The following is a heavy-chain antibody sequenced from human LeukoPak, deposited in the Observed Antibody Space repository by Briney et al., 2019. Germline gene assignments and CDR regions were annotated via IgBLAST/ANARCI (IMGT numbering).Heavy chain of an antibody. J-gene: IGHJ5*02. CDR1: GGSFSGYY. CDR2: INHSGST. D-gene: IGHD3-3*01. V-gene: IGHV4-34*01. Sequence: SETLSLTCAVYGGSFSGYYWSWIRQPPGKGLEWMGEINHSGSTNYNPSLKSRVTISVDTSKNQFSLKLSSVTAADTAVYYCARAGDFWSGPNGFGPWGQGTLVTVSS. CDR3: ARAGDFWSGPNGFGP.